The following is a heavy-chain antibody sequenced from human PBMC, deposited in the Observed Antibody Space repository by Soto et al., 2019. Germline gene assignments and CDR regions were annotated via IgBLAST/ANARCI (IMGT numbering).Heavy chain of an antibody. V-gene: IGHV5-51*01. J-gene: IGHJ6*02. CDR1: GYSFTSYW. Sequence: PGEFLKISCKGSGYSFTSYWIGWVRQMPGKGLEWMGIIYPGDSDTRYSPSFQGQVTISADKSISTAYLQWSSLKASDTAMYYCALSGSERYYYYYGMDVWGQGTTVTV. D-gene: IGHD2-15*01. CDR2: IYPGDSDT. CDR3: ALSGSERYYYYYGMDV.